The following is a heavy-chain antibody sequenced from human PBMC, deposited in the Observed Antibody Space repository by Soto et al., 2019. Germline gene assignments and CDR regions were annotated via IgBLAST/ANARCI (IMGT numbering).Heavy chain of an antibody. CDR2: ISSSSSYT. J-gene: IGHJ6*02. V-gene: IGHV3-11*06. CDR3: ARDGYSKTFYGLDV. CDR1: GFSFSDYY. D-gene: IGHD4-4*01. Sequence: QVQLVESGGGLVKPGGSLRLSCAVSGFSFSDYYMSWIRQAPGKGLEWVSYISSSSSYTKYADSVKGRFTISRDNAKNSLYLQMSSLRAEDSAVYYCARDGYSKTFYGLDVWGQGTTVTVSS.